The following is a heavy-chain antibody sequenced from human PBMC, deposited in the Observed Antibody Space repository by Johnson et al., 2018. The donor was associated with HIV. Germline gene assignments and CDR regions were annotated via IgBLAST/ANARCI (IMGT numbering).Heavy chain of an antibody. V-gene: IGHV3-23*04. Sequence: VQLVESGGGLVQPGGSLKLSCAASGFTFSSYAMNWVRQAPGKGLEWVSAISDSGGSTYFADSVKGRFTISRDDSKNTLYLQMNSLRAEDTAVYYCARAGDYDAFDIWGQGTMVTVSS. J-gene: IGHJ3*02. CDR1: GFTFSSYA. CDR2: ISDSGGST. D-gene: IGHD3-16*01. CDR3: ARAGDYDAFDI.